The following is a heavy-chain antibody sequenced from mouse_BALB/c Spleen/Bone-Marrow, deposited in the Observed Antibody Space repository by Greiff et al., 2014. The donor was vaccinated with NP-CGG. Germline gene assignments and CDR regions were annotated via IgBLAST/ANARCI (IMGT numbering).Heavy chain of an antibody. D-gene: IGHD1-1*01. V-gene: IGHV1-18*01. J-gene: IGHJ1*01. CDR2: INPYNGGT. CDR1: GYSFTGYT. CDR3: ASYYGSTWYFDV. Sequence: EVKLMESGPELVKPGASMKISCKASGYSFTGYTMNWVKQSHGKNLEWIGLINPYNGGTTYNQYFKGKATSTVDRSSSTAYMELLSLTSEDSAVYYCASYYGSTWYFDVWGAGTTVTVSS.